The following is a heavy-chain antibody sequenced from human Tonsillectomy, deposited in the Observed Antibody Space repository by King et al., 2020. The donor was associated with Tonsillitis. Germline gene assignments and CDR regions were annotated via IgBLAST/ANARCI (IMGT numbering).Heavy chain of an antibody. Sequence: EVQLVESGGGLVQPGRSLRLSCAASGFTFDDYAMHWVRQVPGKGLEWVSGISWNSGRIGYADSVKGRFTISRDNAKNSLYLQMNSLRVEDTALYYCVKDTAPIVLSQTHRGLDYWGQGTLVTVSS. CDR1: GFTFDDYA. V-gene: IGHV3-9*01. CDR3: VKDTAPIVLSQTHRGLDY. D-gene: IGHD5/OR15-5a*01. CDR2: ISWNSGRI. J-gene: IGHJ4*02.